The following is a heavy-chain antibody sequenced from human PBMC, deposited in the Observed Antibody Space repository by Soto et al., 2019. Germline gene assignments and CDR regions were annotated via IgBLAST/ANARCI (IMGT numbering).Heavy chain of an antibody. CDR1: WYLLSLNTAC. D-gene: IGHD3-3*01. CDR2: TYYRSNWYN. Sequence: SHPLXLTCASSWYLLSLNTACSDLIMPSPSRGLEWLGRTYYRSNWYNDYAVSVKSRININPDKSKNQFSLQMNSVTPEDTSVYYCARAKKEWIRKNWLEPWGQGTLVNVYS. CDR3: ARAKKEWIRKNWLEP. J-gene: IGHJ5*02. V-gene: IGHV6-1*01.